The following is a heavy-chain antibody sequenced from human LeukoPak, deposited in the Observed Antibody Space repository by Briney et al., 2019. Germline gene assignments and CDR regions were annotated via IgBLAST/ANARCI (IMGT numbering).Heavy chain of an antibody. CDR2: IDHTGRS. V-gene: IGHV4-34*01. Sequence: PSETLSLTCAVYGGSFSGHYWTWIHQPPGKGLEWIGEIDHTGRSTYNPSLTSRVTISKDSSKNQFSLSLGSVIAADTAVYFCARGENSGSYFSYFDSWAQGTPVTVSS. CDR3: ARGENSGSYFSYFDS. CDR1: GGSFSGHY. D-gene: IGHD3-10*01. J-gene: IGHJ5*01.